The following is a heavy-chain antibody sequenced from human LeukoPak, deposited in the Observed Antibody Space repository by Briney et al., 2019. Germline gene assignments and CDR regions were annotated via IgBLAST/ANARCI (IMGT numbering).Heavy chain of an antibody. D-gene: IGHD5-18*01. J-gene: IGHJ5*02. CDR3: ARGNMGYGYSFLRLGNWFDP. CDR1: GGSFSDYY. Sequence: SETLSLTCAVYGGSFSDYYWSWIRQPPGKGLEWIGEIYHNGSTNYNPSLKSRVTISVDTSKNQFSLKLSSVTAADTAVYYCARGNMGYGYSFLRLGNWFDPWGQGTLVTVSS. V-gene: IGHV4-34*01. CDR2: IYHNGST.